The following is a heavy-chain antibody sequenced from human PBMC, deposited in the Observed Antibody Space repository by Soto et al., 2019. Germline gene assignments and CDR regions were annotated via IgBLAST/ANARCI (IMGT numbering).Heavy chain of an antibody. CDR1: GFSFGDSY. CDR2: ISGGSSYT. CDR3: AKTIVAASGYYFDH. Sequence: QVQLVESGGGLAKPGGSQRLACAASGFSFGDSYMSWVRQAPGKGLEWLSYISGGSSYTNYADSVKGRFTISRDNAKRSLYLEMISLRADDTAVYYCAKTIVAASGYYFDHWGQGNLVTVSS. V-gene: IGHV3-11*06. J-gene: IGHJ4*02. D-gene: IGHD2-21*01.